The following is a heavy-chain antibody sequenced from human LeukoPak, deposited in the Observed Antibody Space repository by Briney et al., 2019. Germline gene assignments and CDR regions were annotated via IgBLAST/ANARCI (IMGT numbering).Heavy chain of an antibody. J-gene: IGHJ4*02. D-gene: IGHD4-17*01. CDR1: GFTFRDYA. V-gene: IGHV3-9*01. CDR2: ISWDSSSV. CDR3: ATVSYGDPTEGYFDS. Sequence: GRSLRLSCAASGFTFRDYAMYWVRQAPGKGLEWVSGISWDSSSVAYADSVKGRFTISRDNAKNSLYLQMNSLRAEDTAVYYCATVSYGDPTEGYFDSWGQGTLVTVSS.